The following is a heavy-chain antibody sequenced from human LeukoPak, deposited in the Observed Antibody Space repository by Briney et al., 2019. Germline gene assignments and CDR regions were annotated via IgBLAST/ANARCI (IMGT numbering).Heavy chain of an antibody. CDR1: GGSIRSYF. V-gene: IGHV4-59*12. CDR2: IWDTEIT. D-gene: IGHD6-6*01. Sequence: PSETLSLTCTVSGGSIRSYFWSWLRQPPGKGLEWIGYIWDTEITDYNPSLESRVTMSVDTSKNQFSLKLSSVTAADTAVYYCASSIAARPSAFDYWGQGTLVTVSS. CDR3: ASSIAARPSAFDY. J-gene: IGHJ4*02.